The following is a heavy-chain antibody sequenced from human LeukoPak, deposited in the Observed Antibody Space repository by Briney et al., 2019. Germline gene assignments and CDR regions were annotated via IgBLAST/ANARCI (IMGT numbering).Heavy chain of an antibody. CDR1: GFTFNDYW. J-gene: IGHJ4*02. Sequence: GGSLRLSCVGSGFTFNDYWIHWVRQAPGKGLVWVPAIKTDGSAMQYADSVKGRFAISGDNAKNTVYLQMNSLRDEDTAVYYCVRDRTVSTILDYWGQGTLVTVSS. CDR2: IKTDGSAM. CDR3: VRDRTVSTILDY. V-gene: IGHV3-74*03. D-gene: IGHD5/OR15-5a*01.